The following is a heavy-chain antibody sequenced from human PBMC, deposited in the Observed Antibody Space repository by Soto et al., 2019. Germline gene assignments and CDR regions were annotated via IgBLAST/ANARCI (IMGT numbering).Heavy chain of an antibody. D-gene: IGHD2-15*01. V-gene: IGHV3-7*05. Sequence: EVQLVESGGGLVQPGGSLRLSCAASGFTFGNYWMTWVRQAPGKGLEWVAKIKGDGSATSYLDPVRGRFPVPSDNANTSLFLQMPFLSAPATALYSCARDLSPRSTGYSLDAFDIWGHRTMVTVS. CDR1: GFTFGNYW. CDR2: IKGDGSAT. J-gene: IGHJ3*02. CDR3: ARDLSPRSTGYSLDAFDI.